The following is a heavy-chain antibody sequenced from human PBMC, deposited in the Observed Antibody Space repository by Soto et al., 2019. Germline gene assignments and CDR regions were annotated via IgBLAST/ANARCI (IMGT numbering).Heavy chain of an antibody. CDR3: ARGRRGYFHR. CDR2: IYYSGST. Sequence: SETLSLTCTVSGGSISSGGYYWSWIRQHPGKGLEWIGYIYYSGSTYYNPSLKSRVTISVDTSKNQFSLKLSSVTAADTAGEYCARGRRGYFHRRAQGSLVTVS. V-gene: IGHV4-31*03. CDR1: GGSISSGGYY. J-gene: IGHJ1*01. D-gene: IGHD3-10*01.